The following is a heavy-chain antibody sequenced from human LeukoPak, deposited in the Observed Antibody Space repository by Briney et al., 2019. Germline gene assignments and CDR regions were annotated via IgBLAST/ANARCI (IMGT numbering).Heavy chain of an antibody. V-gene: IGHV1-46*03. J-gene: IGHJ5*02. D-gene: IGHD3-3*01. CDR2: INPSGGST. Sequence: ASVKVSCKXSGYTFTSYYMHWVRQAPRQGLEWMGLINPSGGSTSYAQKFQGRVTMTRDTSTSTVYMELSSLRSEDTAVYYCARERSAKYYDFWSGYPLETNWFDPWGQGTLVTVSS. CDR1: GYTFTSYY. CDR3: ARERSAKYYDFWSGYPLETNWFDP.